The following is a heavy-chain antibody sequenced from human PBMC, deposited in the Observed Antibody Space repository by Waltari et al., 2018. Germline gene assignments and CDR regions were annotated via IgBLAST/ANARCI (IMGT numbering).Heavy chain of an antibody. CDR3: TRGGDDSSWYWRN. V-gene: IGHV3-7*01. CDR1: GLPFSNNW. Sequence: EVQLVESGGGLVQPGGSLRLYCAASGLPFSNNWMTWVRQAPGKGLEWVANINQDGSEKYSVESVKGRFTISRDNAKNSLYLQLNSLRADDTAVYYCTRGGDDSSWYWRNWGQGTLVTVSS. J-gene: IGHJ4*02. CDR2: INQDGSEK. D-gene: IGHD6-13*01.